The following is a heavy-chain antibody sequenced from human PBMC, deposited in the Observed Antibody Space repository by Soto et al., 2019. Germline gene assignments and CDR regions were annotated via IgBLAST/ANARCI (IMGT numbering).Heavy chain of an antibody. CDR3: TTLSITIFGVVLMDV. V-gene: IGHV3-15*07. D-gene: IGHD3-3*01. CDR2: IKSKTDGGTT. CDR1: GFTFSNAW. J-gene: IGHJ6*02. Sequence: GGSLRLSCAASGFTFSNAWMNWVRQAPGKGLKWVGRIKSKTDGGTTDYAAPVKGRFTISRDDSKNTLYLQMNSLKTEDTAVYYCTTLSITIFGVVLMDVWGQGTTVTVSS.